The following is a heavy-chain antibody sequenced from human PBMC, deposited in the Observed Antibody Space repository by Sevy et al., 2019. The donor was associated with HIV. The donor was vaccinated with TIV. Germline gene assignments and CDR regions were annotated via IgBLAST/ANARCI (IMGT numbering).Heavy chain of an antibody. D-gene: IGHD3-22*01. V-gene: IGHV3-15*01. J-gene: IGHJ4*02. CDR1: GFTFSNAW. Sequence: GGSLRLSCAASGFTFSNAWMSWVRQAPGKGLEWVGRIKSKTDGGTTDYAAPVKGRFTISRDDSKNTLYLQMNSLKPWDTAVNYCTTDLWENYDSSGYFTIDYWGQGTLVTVSS. CDR3: TTDLWENYDSSGYFTIDY. CDR2: IKSKTDGGTT.